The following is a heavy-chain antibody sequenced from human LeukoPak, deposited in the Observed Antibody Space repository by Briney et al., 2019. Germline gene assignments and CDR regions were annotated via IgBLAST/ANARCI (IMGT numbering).Heavy chain of an antibody. CDR1: GFTVSSNY. D-gene: IGHD1-26*01. V-gene: IGHV3-66*02. CDR3: ARDRGVGAFDY. CDR2: IYSGGST. J-gene: IGHJ4*02. Sequence: GGSLRLSCAASGFTVSSNYMSWVRQAPGKGLEWVSVIYSGGSTYYADSVKGRFTISRDNSKSTLYLQMNSLRAEDTAVYYCARDRGVGAFDYWGQGTLVTVSS.